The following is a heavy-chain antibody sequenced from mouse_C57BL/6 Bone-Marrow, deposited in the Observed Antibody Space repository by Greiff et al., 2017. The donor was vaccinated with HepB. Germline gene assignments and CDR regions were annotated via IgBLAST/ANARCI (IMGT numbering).Heavy chain of an antibody. J-gene: IGHJ3*01. CDR3: ARSELKGTYDYAPFAY. Sequence: QVQLKQSGAELAKPGASVKLSCQASGYTFTSYLMHWVKQRPGQGLEWIGYINPSSGYTKYNQKFKDKATLTADKSSSTAYMQLSSLTYEDSAVYYCARSELKGTYDYAPFAYWGQGTLVTVSA. V-gene: IGHV1-7*01. CDR2: INPSSGYT. CDR1: GYTFTSYL. D-gene: IGHD2-4*01.